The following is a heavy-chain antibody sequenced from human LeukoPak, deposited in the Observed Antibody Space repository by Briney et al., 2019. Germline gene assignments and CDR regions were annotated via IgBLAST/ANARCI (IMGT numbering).Heavy chain of an antibody. V-gene: IGHV1-69*05. CDR1: GGTFSSYA. CDR3: ARVGIYSYGDNFDY. CDR2: IIAIFGTA. Sequence: ASVKVSCKASGGTFSSYAISWVRQAPGQGLEWMGGIIAIFGTANYAQKFQGRVTITTDESTSTAYMELSSLRSEDTAVYYCARVGIYSYGDNFDYWGQGTLVTVSS. J-gene: IGHJ4*02. D-gene: IGHD5-18*01.